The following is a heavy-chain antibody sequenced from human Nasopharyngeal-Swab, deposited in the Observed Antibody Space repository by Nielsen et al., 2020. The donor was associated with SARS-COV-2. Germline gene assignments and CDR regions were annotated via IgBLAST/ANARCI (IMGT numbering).Heavy chain of an antibody. V-gene: IGHV3-74*01. Sequence: GESLKISCAASGFTFSTYWMHWVRQAPGKGLVWVSRINSEWSSTTYADSVKGRFTISRDNAKNTLSLQMNSLRVEDTAVYYCARDLDCSSSDCYLDAFDIWGQGTAVTVSS. CDR1: GFTFSTYW. CDR2: INSEWSST. D-gene: IGHD2-2*01. J-gene: IGHJ3*02. CDR3: ARDLDCSSSDCYLDAFDI.